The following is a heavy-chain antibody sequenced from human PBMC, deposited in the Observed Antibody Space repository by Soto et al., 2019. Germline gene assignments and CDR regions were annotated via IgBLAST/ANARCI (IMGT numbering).Heavy chain of an antibody. Sequence: PSETLSLTCTVSGGSISSNYWTWIRQPPGRGLEWIGYVYNSGSTNYNPSLKSRVTISEDTSKSQFSLKVNSMTAADTAVYYCARYRREAVAGYTLDNWGQGILVTVSS. D-gene: IGHD6-13*01. J-gene: IGHJ4*02. V-gene: IGHV4-59*01. CDR1: GGSISSNY. CDR3: ARYRREAVAGYTLDN. CDR2: VYNSGST.